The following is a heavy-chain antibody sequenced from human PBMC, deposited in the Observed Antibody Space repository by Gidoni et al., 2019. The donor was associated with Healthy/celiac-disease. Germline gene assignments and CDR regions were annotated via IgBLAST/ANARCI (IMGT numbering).Heavy chain of an antibody. V-gene: IGHV3-23*01. CDR2: ISGSGGST. CDR3: AKGNEDIVVVPAALRNWFDP. D-gene: IGHD2-2*01. J-gene: IGHJ5*02. CDR1: GFTFSSYA. Sequence: EVQLLESGGGLVQPGGSLRLSCAASGFTFSSYAMSWVRQAPGKGLEWVSAISGSGGSTYYADSVKGRFTISRDNSKNTLYLQMNSLRAEDTAVYYCAKGNEDIVVVPAALRNWFDPWGQGTLVTVSS.